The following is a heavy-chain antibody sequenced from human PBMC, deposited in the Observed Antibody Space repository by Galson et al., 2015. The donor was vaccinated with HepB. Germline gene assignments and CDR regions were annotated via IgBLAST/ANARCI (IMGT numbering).Heavy chain of an antibody. V-gene: IGHV4-61*02. D-gene: IGHD6-6*01. Sequence: TLSLTCTVSGVFIRSGGYFWSWIRQPAGKGLEWIGRIYASGSTNYSPSLKNQVTMSVDTSKNQFSLRLSSVTAADTAVYFCARGFISSSSAWFDPWSQGTLATVSS. J-gene: IGHJ5*02. CDR3: ARGFISSSSAWFDP. CDR1: GVFIRSGGYF. CDR2: IYASGST.